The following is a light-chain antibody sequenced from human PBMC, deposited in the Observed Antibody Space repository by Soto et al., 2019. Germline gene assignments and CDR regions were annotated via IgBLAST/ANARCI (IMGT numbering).Light chain of an antibody. CDR3: CSYAGSGTDNYV. J-gene: IGLJ1*01. Sequence: SALTQPPSASGSPGQSVTISCTGTSSDVGGYNYVSWHQQHPGKAPKLIIYDVTKRPSGVPDRFSGSKSGYTASLTVSGLQAEDEADYYCCSYAGSGTDNYVFGSGTKVTV. CDR1: SSDVGGYNY. CDR2: DVT. V-gene: IGLV2-8*01.